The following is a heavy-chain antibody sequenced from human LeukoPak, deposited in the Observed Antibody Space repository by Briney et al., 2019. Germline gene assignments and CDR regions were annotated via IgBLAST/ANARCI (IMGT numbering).Heavy chain of an antibody. J-gene: IGHJ2*01. V-gene: IGHV4-34*01. CDR1: GGSLSGYY. Sequence: SEPLSLPCAVYGGSLSGYYWSWLREPPGKGLEWIGEINHSGSTNYNPSLKSRVTISVDTSKNQFSLKLSSVTAEAKTVYYCARRSSKRFNWYFDLWGRGTLVTVSS. CDR2: INHSGST. CDR3: ARRSSKRFNWYFDL. D-gene: IGHD5-24*01.